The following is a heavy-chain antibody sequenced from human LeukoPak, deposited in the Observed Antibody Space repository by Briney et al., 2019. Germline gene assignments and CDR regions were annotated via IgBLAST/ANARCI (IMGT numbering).Heavy chain of an antibody. V-gene: IGHV3-53*01. CDR2: IYSGGST. Sequence: PGGSLRLSCEASGFSVSSNYMTWVRQAPGKGLEWVSVIYSGGSTYYADSVKGRFIISRDNSKNTVYLQMNSLRAEDTAVYYCAKSSTFYYYYSMDVWGKGTTVTVSS. CDR3: AKSSTFYYYYSMDV. CDR1: GFSVSSNY. J-gene: IGHJ6*03.